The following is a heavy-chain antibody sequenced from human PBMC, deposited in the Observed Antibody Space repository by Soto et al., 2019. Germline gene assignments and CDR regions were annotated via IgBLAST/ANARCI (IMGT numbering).Heavy chain of an antibody. Sequence: QVQLQESGQGLVKPSQTLSLTCTVSGGSIRNDNFYWSYLRQRPGKGLEWIGYISYSGYTAYHPSLKSRGIISVDPPNNQFSLILNSVTAADTAVYYCARDLEGTVTGRWAFGIWGRGTLVTVSS. CDR3: ARDLEGTVTGRWAFGI. CDR1: GGSIRNDNFY. CDR2: ISYSGYT. D-gene: IGHD6-19*01. V-gene: IGHV4-31*03. J-gene: IGHJ3*02.